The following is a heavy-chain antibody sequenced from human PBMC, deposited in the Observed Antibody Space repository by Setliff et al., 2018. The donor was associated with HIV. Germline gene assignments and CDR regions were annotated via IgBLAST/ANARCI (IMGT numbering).Heavy chain of an antibody. J-gene: IGHJ4*02. Sequence: ASVKVSCKASGCSFTRNQIHWVRQAPGQGLEWMGIINPSGGSAAYAEKFRGRVTMTSDTSTNTVYMELRSLRSEETAVFYCARDGGDGSGYYYADYWGQGTLVTVSS. CDR2: INPSGGSA. CDR1: GCSFTRNQ. V-gene: IGHV1-46*01. CDR3: ARDGGDGSGYYYADY. D-gene: IGHD3-22*01.